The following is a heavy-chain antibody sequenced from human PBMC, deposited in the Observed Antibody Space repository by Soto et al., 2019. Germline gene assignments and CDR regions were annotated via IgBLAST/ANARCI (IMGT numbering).Heavy chain of an antibody. CDR3: ARGVAAATPPDY. CDR1: GFTFRSSP. D-gene: IGHD2-15*01. V-gene: IGHV3-30-3*01. J-gene: IGHJ4*02. Sequence: PGGSLRLSCAVSGFTFRSSPMSWVRRAPGKGLEWMAVISYDGSNEYYADSVKGRLTISRDNSKNTLYLQINSLRAEDTAMYYCARGVAAATPPDYWGQGTLVTVSS. CDR2: ISYDGSNE.